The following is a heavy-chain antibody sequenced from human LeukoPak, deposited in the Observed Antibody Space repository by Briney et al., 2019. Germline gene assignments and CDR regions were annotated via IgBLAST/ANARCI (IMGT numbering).Heavy chain of an antibody. V-gene: IGHV3-15*01. CDR1: GFTFSNAW. Sequence: AGGSLRLSCAASGFTFSNAWMSWVRQAPGKGLEWVGRIKSKIDGGTTDYAAPVKGRFTISRDDSKNTLYLQMNSLKTEDTAVYYCTTESGLLWFGTPDYWGQGTLVTVSS. D-gene: IGHD3-10*01. CDR3: TTESGLLWFGTPDY. J-gene: IGHJ4*02. CDR2: IKSKIDGGTT.